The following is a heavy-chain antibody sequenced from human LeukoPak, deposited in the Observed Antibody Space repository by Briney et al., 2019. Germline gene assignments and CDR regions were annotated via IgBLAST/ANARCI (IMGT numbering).Heavy chain of an antibody. CDR3: ARYYYDSSGYHYPVDY. D-gene: IGHD3-22*01. Sequence: PGGSLRLSCAASGFTFDDYAMHWVRQAPGKGLEWVSGISWNSGSIGYADSVKGRFTISRDNAKNSLYLQMNSLRAEDTAVYYCARYYYDSSGYHYPVDYWGQGTLVTVSS. CDR2: ISWNSGSI. V-gene: IGHV3-9*01. CDR1: GFTFDDYA. J-gene: IGHJ4*02.